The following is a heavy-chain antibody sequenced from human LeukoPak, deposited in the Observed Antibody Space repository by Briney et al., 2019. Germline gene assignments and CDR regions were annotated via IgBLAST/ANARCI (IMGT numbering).Heavy chain of an antibody. V-gene: IGHV6-1*01. CDR2: TYYRSKWYS. D-gene: IGHD2-2*01. J-gene: IGHJ6*02. CDR1: GDKISDNITA. CDR3: ARGRRHCSSTSCYGRYYGMDV. Sequence: SQTLSLTCAISGDKISDNITAWNWIRQSPSRGLEWLGRTYYRSKWYSDYAVSVKSRATINPDTSKNQFSLKLSSVTAADTAVYYCARGRRHCSSTSCYGRYYGMDVWGQGTTVTVSS.